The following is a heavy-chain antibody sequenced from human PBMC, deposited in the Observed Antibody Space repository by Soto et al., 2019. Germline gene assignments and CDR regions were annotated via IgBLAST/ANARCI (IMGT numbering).Heavy chain of an antibody. CDR1: GYSFTSYW. D-gene: IGHD3-22*01. CDR3: ARVGHYYDSSDGFWHYFDY. J-gene: IGHJ4*02. Sequence: GESLKISCKGSGYSFTSYWIGWVRQMPGKGLEWMGIIYPGDSDTRYSPSFQGQVTISADKSISTAYLQWSSLKASDTAMYYCARVGHYYDSSDGFWHYFDYWGQGTLVTVSS. CDR2: IYPGDSDT. V-gene: IGHV5-51*01.